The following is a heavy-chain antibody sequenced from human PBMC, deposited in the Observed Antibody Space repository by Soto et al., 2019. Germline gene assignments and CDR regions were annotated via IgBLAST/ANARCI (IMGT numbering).Heavy chain of an antibody. CDR3: APPEGIAAAGDLGPNWFDP. V-gene: IGHV3-30-3*01. D-gene: IGHD6-13*01. J-gene: IGHJ5*02. Sequence: QVQLVESGGGVVQPGRSLRLSCAASGFTFSSYAMHWVRQAPGKGLEWVAVISYDGSNKYYADSVKGRFTISRDNSKNTLYLQMNSLRAEDTAVYYCAPPEGIAAAGDLGPNWFDPWGQGTLVTVSS. CDR1: GFTFSSYA. CDR2: ISYDGSNK.